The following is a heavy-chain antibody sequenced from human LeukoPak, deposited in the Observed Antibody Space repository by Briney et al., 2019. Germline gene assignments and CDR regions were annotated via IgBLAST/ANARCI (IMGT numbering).Heavy chain of an antibody. V-gene: IGHV3-15*01. CDR3: TTDPYLTFGGVIALDY. J-gene: IGHJ4*02. CDR2: TKSKTDGGTT. D-gene: IGHD3-16*02. Sequence: GGSLRLSCAASGFTFSNAWMSWVRQAPGKGLEWVGRTKSKTDGGTTDYAAPVKGRFTISRDDSKNTLYLQMNSLKTEDTAVYYCTTDPYLTFGGVIALDYWGQGTLVTVSS. CDR1: GFTFSNAW.